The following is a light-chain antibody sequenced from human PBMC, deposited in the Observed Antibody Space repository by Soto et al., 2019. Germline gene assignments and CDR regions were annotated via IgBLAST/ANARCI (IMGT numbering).Light chain of an antibody. CDR1: QSLSSN. J-gene: IGKJ1*01. Sequence: EIVITQSPATLSVSPGERATLSCRASQSLSSNLAWYQQKPGQAPRLIITGASTRATGIPARFSGSGSGTEFTLTISGLQSEDFAVYYCQQYNNWPRTFGQGTKVDIK. CDR2: GAS. CDR3: QQYNNWPRT. V-gene: IGKV3-15*01.